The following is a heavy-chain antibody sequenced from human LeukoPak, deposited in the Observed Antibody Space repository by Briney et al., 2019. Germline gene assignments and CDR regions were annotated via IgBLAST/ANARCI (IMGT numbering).Heavy chain of an antibody. Sequence: PGGSLRLSCAASGFTFSSYWMHWVRQAPGKGLVWVSRINSDGSGTSYADSVKGRFTISRDNAKNTLYLQMNSLRAEDTAVYYCARFEYDSSGYYYLDYWGQGTLVTVSS. CDR1: GFTFSSYW. CDR3: ARFEYDSSGYYYLDY. D-gene: IGHD3-22*01. J-gene: IGHJ4*02. CDR2: INSDGSGT. V-gene: IGHV3-74*01.